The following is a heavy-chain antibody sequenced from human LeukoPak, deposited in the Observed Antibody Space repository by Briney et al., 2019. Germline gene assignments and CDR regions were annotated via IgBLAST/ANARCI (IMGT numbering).Heavy chain of an antibody. CDR1: GGSISSSNW. Sequence: SGTLSLTCAVSGGSISSSNWWSWVRQPPGKGLGWIGAIYRSGSTKCNPSLKSRVTISVDKSKNQVSLKLSSVTAADTAVYYCARLRRGRERMIVVVISSPRGAFDIWGQGTMVTVSS. J-gene: IGHJ3*02. CDR2: IYRSGST. V-gene: IGHV4-4*02. CDR3: ARLRRGRERMIVVVISSPRGAFDI. D-gene: IGHD3-22*01.